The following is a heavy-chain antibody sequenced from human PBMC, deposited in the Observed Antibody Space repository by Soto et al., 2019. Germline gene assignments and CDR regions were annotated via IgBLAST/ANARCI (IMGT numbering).Heavy chain of an antibody. CDR3: ARALYCSSITCYAGPWFDP. CDR1: GGSISSGPYY. Sequence: SETLSLTCTVSGGSISSGPYYWSWIRQHPGKSLEWIGYIYYSGTTYYNPSLKSRVTISVDTSKNHFSLKLSSVTAADTAVYYCARALYCSSITCYAGPWFDPWGQGTLVTVSS. J-gene: IGHJ5*02. V-gene: IGHV4-31*03. D-gene: IGHD2-2*01. CDR2: IYYSGTT.